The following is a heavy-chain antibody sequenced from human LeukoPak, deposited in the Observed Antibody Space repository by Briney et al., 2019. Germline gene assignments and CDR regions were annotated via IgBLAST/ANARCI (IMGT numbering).Heavy chain of an antibody. CDR1: GGTFSSYA. CDR2: IIPIFGTA. CDR3: ARDLRSCSGGECYEYKWFAP. Sequence: EASVKVSCKASGGTFSSYAISWVRQAPGQGLEWMGGIIPIFGTANYAQKFQGRVTITADESTITAYMELSSLRSEDTAVYYCARDLRSCSGGECYEYKWFAPWGQGTLVTVSS. J-gene: IGHJ5*02. D-gene: IGHD2-21*01. V-gene: IGHV1-69*13.